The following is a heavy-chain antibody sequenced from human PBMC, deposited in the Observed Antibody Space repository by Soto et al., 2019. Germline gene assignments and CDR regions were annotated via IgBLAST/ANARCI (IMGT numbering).Heavy chain of an antibody. CDR2: ISSAGTTT. V-gene: IGHV3-74*01. D-gene: IGHD2-21*01. CDR1: GFTFSSHW. Sequence: VQLVESGGALVQPGGSLRLSRAASGFTFSSHWMHWVRQTPGKGLEWVSHISSAGTTTNYADSVKGRFTISRDNAKNTLYLQMNSLRAEDTAVYYCMGYSCGGDCWGQGTLVTVSS. CDR3: MGYSCGGDC. J-gene: IGHJ4*02.